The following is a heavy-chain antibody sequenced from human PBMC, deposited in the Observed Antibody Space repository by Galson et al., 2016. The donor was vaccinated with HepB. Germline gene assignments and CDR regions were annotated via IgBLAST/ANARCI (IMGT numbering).Heavy chain of an antibody. CDR1: GFTFNSYT. D-gene: IGHD1-26*01. CDR2: ISISSSYI. V-gene: IGHV3-21*01. Sequence: SLRLSCAASGFTFNSYTMNWVRQAPGKGLEWVSSISISSSYIYYADSVKGRFTISRDNAKNSLYLQMNSPRAEDTAVYYCARGSYWLLQHGDYFDYWGQGTLVTVSS. CDR3: ARGSYWLLQHGDYFDY. J-gene: IGHJ4*02.